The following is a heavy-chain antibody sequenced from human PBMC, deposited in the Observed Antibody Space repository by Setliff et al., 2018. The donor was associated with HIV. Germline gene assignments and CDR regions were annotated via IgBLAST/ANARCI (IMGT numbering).Heavy chain of an antibody. CDR2: ISGNNGKT. CDR1: GYIFTSYG. V-gene: IGHV1-18*01. CDR3: AKCSEMLGTPATSSGYYCGWCDP. J-gene: IGHJ5*02. D-gene: IGHD3-22*01. Sequence: ASVKVSCKASGYIFTSYGISWVRRAPGQGLEWMGWISGNNGKTNYAQNFQGRVTGTTDTSTSTVYMELRSLRSDDTAVYYCAKCSEMLGTPATSSGYYCGWCDPWGQGTLGTVSS.